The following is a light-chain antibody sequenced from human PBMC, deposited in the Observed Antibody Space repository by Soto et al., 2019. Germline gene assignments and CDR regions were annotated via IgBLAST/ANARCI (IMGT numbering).Light chain of an antibody. J-gene: IGKJ5*01. CDR2: GAS. V-gene: IGKV3-20*01. CDR3: QQYNNWIT. Sequence: EIVLTQSPGTLSLSPGERATLSCRASQSVSNNYLAWYQQKPGQAPRLLIYGASRRATGIPDRFTGSGSGTDFTLTISSLQSEDFAVYYCQQYNNWITFGQGTRLEI. CDR1: QSVSNNY.